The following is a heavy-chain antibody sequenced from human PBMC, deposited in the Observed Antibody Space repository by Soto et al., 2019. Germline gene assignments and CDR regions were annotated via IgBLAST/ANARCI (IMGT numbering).Heavy chain of an antibody. J-gene: IGHJ5*02. D-gene: IGHD2-2*01. CDR2: IYASGTT. Sequence: QVQLQESGPGLVKPSETLSLTCTVSGVSISSHSWSWIRQPAGQGLEWIGRIYASGTTKYNPSLQSRVTMSVDTSKNQFSLKLRSVTAADTAVYYCAREIRAGGAFDPWGQVTLVTVSS. CDR1: GVSISSHS. V-gene: IGHV4-4*07. CDR3: AREIRAGGAFDP.